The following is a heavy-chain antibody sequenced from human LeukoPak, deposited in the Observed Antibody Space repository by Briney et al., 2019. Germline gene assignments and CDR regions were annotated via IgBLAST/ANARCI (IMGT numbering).Heavy chain of an antibody. D-gene: IGHD4-11*01. Sequence: SETLSLTCTVSGGSISSSSYYWGWIRQPPGKGLEWIGSIYYSGSTYYNPSLKSRVTISVDTSNNKFSLNLKSVTAADTAVYYCARGSVTVDSWGHGALVTVSS. CDR3: ARGSVTVDS. J-gene: IGHJ5*01. V-gene: IGHV4-39*07. CDR2: IYYSGST. CDR1: GGSISSSSYY.